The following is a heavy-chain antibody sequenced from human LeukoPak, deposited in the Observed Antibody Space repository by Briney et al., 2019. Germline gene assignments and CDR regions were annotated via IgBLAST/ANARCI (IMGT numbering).Heavy chain of an antibody. V-gene: IGHV3-11*04. Sequence: GGSLRLSCAASGFTFSDYYMSWIRRAPGKGLQWLAYSSTSGSITYYADSVKGRFTISRDNAKNSVYLQMNSLRAEDTAVYYCARDFSDVRGNIFDSWGQGTLVTVSS. CDR2: SSTSGSIT. CDR3: ARDFSDVRGNIFDS. J-gene: IGHJ4*02. D-gene: IGHD3-10*02. CDR1: GFTFSDYY.